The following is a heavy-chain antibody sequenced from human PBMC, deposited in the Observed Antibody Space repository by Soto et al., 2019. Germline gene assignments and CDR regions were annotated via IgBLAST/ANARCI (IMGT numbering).Heavy chain of an antibody. V-gene: IGHV1-3*01. CDR1: GYSFMNYA. J-gene: IGHJ5*02. Sequence: QVQLVQSGAEVKKPGASVKISCKSSGYSFMNYAMRWVRQAPGQGLEWMGWIHAGDGKTKYAQKLQGRVTITRDTSASTAYTELSSLRFEDTAVYYCARVPRYSSDTVEVPAVMSEESFAPGGKGTRVTVPS. CDR2: IHAGDGKT. D-gene: IGHD2-2*01. CDR3: ARVPRYSSDTVEVPAVMSEESFAP.